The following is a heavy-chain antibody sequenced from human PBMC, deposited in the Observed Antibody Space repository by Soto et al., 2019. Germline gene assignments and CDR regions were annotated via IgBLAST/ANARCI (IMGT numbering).Heavy chain of an antibody. CDR1: GYIFTGYY. CDR3: ARDDYSNYEGRYYYGMDV. Sequence: ASVKVSCKASGYIFTGYYMHWVRQAPGQGLEWMGWISAYNGNTNHAQKLQGRVTMTTDTSTSTAYMELRSLRSDDTAVYYCARDDYSNYEGRYYYGMDVWGQGTTVTVSS. V-gene: IGHV1-18*04. D-gene: IGHD4-4*01. J-gene: IGHJ6*02. CDR2: ISAYNGNT.